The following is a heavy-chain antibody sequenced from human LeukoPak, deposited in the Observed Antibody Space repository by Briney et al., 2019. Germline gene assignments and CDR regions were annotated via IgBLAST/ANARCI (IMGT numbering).Heavy chain of an antibody. D-gene: IGHD4-11*01. V-gene: IGHV3-23*01. CDR3: AKVREDYSNYRGSYWYFDL. Sequence: GGALRLSRAASGFTLSSYAMSWVRQAPGKGREWVSAVSGSGGSTYYADSVKGRFTISRDNSKNTLYLQMNSLRAEDTAVYYCAKVREDYSNYRGSYWYFDLWGRGTLVTVSS. CDR1: GFTLSSYA. CDR2: VSGSGGST. J-gene: IGHJ2*01.